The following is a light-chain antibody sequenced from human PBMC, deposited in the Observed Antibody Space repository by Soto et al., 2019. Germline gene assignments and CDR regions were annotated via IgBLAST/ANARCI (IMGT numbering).Light chain of an antibody. CDR2: EVT. J-gene: IGLJ1*01. CDR3: ASYAGSRTYV. V-gene: IGLV2-23*02. CDR1: SDIGNYNL. Sequence: QSALTQPASVSGSPGQSVTISCSGSDIGNYNLVSWYQHLPGRAPKLLIFEVTMRPSGISDRFSGSKSASTASLTISGLQAEEVCDYYCASYAGSRTYVFGSGTNATVL.